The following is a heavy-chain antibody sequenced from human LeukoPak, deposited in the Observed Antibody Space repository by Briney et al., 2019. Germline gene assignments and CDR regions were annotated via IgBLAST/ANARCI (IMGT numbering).Heavy chain of an antibody. CDR1: GYSISSGYY. D-gene: IGHD6-13*01. Sequence: SETLSLTCTVSGYSISSGYYWGWIRQPPGKGLEWIGIIYHSGITYYKPSLKSRVTMSVDTSKNQFSLKLSSVTAADTAVYYCARLQIAAAGTYFDYWGQGTLVTVSS. CDR2: IYHSGIT. CDR3: ARLQIAAAGTYFDY. J-gene: IGHJ4*02. V-gene: IGHV4-38-2*02.